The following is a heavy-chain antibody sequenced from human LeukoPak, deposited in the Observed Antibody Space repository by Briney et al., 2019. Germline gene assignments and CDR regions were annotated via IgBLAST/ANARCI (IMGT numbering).Heavy chain of an antibody. CDR2: IIPIFGTA. D-gene: IGHD4-11*01. CDR1: GGTFSSYA. J-gene: IGHJ4*02. Sequence: GSSVTVSCTASGGTFSSYAISWVQQAPGQGLEWMGGIIPIFGTANYAQKFQGRVTITADESTSTAYMELSSLRSEDTAVYYCARDLWENSKGRKRGWDYWGQGTLVTVSS. V-gene: IGHV1-69*01. CDR3: ARDLWENSKGRKRGWDY.